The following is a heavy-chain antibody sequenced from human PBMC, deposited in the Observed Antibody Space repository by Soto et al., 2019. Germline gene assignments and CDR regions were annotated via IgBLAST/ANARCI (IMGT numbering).Heavy chain of an antibody. Sequence: QVQLQESGPGLVKPSGTLSLTCAVSGDSVSSPYYWCWVRQPPGKGLEWIGEVFHTGTTSFTPSLGSRVTISMDKSINQFALDLSSVTAAVTAVYYFARRAGWYAVHSWCLGTLVLVSS. D-gene: IGHD6-19*01. CDR2: VFHTGTT. V-gene: IGHV4-4*02. CDR1: GDSVSSPYY. CDR3: ARRAGWYAVHS. J-gene: IGHJ4*02.